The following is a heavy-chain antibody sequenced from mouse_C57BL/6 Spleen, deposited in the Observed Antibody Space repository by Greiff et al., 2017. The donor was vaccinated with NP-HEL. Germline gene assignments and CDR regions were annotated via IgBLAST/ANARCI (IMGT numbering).Heavy chain of an antibody. CDR3: ARDLDIGAMDY. J-gene: IGHJ4*01. CDR1: GYSITSCYY. CDR2: ISYDGSN. Sequence: EVKLQESGPGLVKPSQSLSLTCSVTGYSITSCYYWNWIRQFPGNKLEWMGYISYDGSNNYNPSLKNRISITRDTSKNQFFLKLNSVTTEDTATYYCARDLDIGAMDYWGQGTSVTVSS. V-gene: IGHV3-6*01.